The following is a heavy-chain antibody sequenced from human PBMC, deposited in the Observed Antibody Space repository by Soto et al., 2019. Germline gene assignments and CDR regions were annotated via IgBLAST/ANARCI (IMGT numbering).Heavy chain of an antibody. CDR3: AREIGGSTYCSSTSCYAFDI. Sequence: GESLKISCAASGFTFSSYEINWVRQAPGKGLEWVSYISSSGSSIYYADSVKGRITSSRDKAKNSLYLQMNSLRAEDTAVYYCAREIGGSTYCSSTSCYAFDIWGQGTMVTVSS. J-gene: IGHJ3*02. V-gene: IGHV3-48*03. CDR1: GFTFSSYE. CDR2: ISSSGSSI. D-gene: IGHD2-2*01.